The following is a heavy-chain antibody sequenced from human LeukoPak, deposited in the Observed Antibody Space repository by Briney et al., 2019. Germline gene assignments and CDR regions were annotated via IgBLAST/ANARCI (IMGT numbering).Heavy chain of an antibody. CDR3: ARGQNYSNFGSAYYYYMDV. V-gene: IGHV1-8*03. Sequence: GASVKVSCKASGYMFTNYDINWVRQATGQGLEWMGWMNPQSGNTGYAQKFRGRVTITRDTSITTAYMELSSLRSEDTAVYYCARGQNYSNFGSAYYYYMDVWGKGTTLTVSS. J-gene: IGHJ6*03. D-gene: IGHD4-11*01. CDR1: GYMFTNYD. CDR2: MNPQSGNT.